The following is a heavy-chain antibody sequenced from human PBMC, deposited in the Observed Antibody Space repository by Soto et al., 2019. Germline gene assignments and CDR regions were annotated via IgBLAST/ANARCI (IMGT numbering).Heavy chain of an antibody. Sequence: EVQLVESGGGLVQPGGSRRLSCAASGFTFSGYWMTWVRQPPGKGLEWGANIKEDGSEKNYVDSVKGRFTISRDNAKNSLYLQMNSLRAEDTAVYYCARGGSESDYWGQGTLVTVSS. CDR3: ARGGSESDY. CDR1: GFTFSGYW. J-gene: IGHJ4*02. D-gene: IGHD3-16*01. CDR2: IKEDGSEK. V-gene: IGHV3-7*01.